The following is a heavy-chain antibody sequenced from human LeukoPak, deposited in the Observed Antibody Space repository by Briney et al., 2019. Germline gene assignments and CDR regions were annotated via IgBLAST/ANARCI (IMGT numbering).Heavy chain of an antibody. CDR1: GYTFRGYG. V-gene: IGHV1-18*01. CDR2: IIVYNGNT. J-gene: IGHJ6*02. D-gene: IGHD3-16*01. CDR3: VRDRLGPNFYGMDV. Sequence: ASVKVSCKASGYTFRGYGISWVRQAPGQGLEWMGWIIVYNGNTNYTQKFQGRVTMTTDTSTSTAYMEVRSLRSDDTAVYYCVRDRLGPNFYGMDVWGQGTTVTVSS.